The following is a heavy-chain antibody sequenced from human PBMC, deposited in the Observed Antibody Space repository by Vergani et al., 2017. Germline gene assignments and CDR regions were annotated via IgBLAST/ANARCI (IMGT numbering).Heavy chain of an antibody. V-gene: IGHV3-23*04. CDR1: GFTFSSYA. J-gene: IGHJ4*02. D-gene: IGHD6-13*01. CDR3: AKDGIATGVSY. Sequence: VQLVESGGGVVQPGRSLRLSCAASGFTFSSYAMHWVRQAPGKGLEWVSAISGSGGSTYYADSVKGRFTISRDNSKNTLYLQMNSLRAEDTAVYYCAKDGIATGVSYWGQGTLVTVSS. CDR2: ISGSGGST.